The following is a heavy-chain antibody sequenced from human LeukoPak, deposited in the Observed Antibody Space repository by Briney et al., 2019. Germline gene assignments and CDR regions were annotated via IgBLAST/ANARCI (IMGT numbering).Heavy chain of an antibody. CDR1: GYTFTGYY. D-gene: IGHD3-16*01. V-gene: IGHV1-2*06. CDR2: INPNSGGT. Sequence: ASVKVSCKASGYTFTGYYMHWVRQAPGQGLEWMGRINPNSGGTNYAQKFQGRVTMTRDTSISTAYMELSRLRSDDTAVYYCASFLLGKVAEVNIWGQGTLVTVSS. J-gene: IGHJ4*02. CDR3: ASFLLGKVAEVNI.